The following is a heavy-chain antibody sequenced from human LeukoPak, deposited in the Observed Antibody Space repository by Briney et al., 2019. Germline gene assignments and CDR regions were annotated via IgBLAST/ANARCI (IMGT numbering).Heavy chain of an antibody. CDR1: GYSISSGYY. Sequence: PSETLSLTCTVSGYSISSGYYWGWIRQPPGKGLEWIGSIYHSGSTYYNPSLKSRVTISVDTSKNQFSLKLSSVTAADTAVYYCARGLEWSGVSFDYWGQGTLVTVSS. CDR2: IYHSGST. CDR3: ARGLEWSGVSFDY. D-gene: IGHD3-3*01. J-gene: IGHJ4*02. V-gene: IGHV4-38-2*02.